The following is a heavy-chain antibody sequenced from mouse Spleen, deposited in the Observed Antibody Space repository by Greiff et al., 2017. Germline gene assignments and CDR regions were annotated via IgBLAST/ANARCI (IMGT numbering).Heavy chain of an antibody. CDR2: ISSGGSYT. Sequence: DVQLVESGGGLVKPGGSLKLSCAASGFTFSSYAMSWVRQTPEKRLEWVATISSGGSYTYYPDSVKGRFTISRDNAKNTLYLQMSSLRSEDTAMYYCARRPTGYYFDYWGQGTTLTVSS. V-gene: IGHV5-9-3*01. CDR1: GFTFSSYA. CDR3: ARRPTGYYFDY. J-gene: IGHJ2*01. D-gene: IGHD4-1*02.